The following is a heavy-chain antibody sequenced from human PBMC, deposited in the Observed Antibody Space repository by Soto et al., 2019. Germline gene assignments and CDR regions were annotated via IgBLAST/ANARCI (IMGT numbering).Heavy chain of an antibody. CDR1: GYRFSRYG. Sequence: QVQLVQSGVEVKEPGASEKVSCKASGYRFSRYGINWVRQAPGQGLEWMGWVSTYDGNTQYAQKFQGRITMTTDTSANTVYLEVRSLTSDDTAVYYCARDEEDANLMIVVLPGDYWGQGTLVSVSS. CDR2: VSTYDGNT. CDR3: ARDEEDANLMIVVLPGDY. J-gene: IGHJ4*02. V-gene: IGHV1-18*01. D-gene: IGHD2-21*01.